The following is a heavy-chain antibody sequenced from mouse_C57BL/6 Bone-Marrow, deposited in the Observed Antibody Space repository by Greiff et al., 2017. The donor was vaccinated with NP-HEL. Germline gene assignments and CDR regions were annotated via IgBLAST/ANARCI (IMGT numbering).Heavy chain of an antibody. V-gene: IGHV3-6*01. Sequence: EVKLQESGPGLVKPSQSLSLTCSVTGYSITSGYYWNWIRQFPGNKLEWMGYISYDGSNNYNPSLKNRISITRDTSKNQFFLKLNSVTTEDTATYYCARLYDAMDYWGQGTSVTVSP. CDR2: ISYDGSN. J-gene: IGHJ4*01. D-gene: IGHD2-3*01. CDR3: ARLYDAMDY. CDR1: GYSITSGYY.